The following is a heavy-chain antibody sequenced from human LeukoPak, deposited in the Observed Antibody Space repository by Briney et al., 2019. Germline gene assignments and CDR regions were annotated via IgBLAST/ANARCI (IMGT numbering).Heavy chain of an antibody. V-gene: IGHV3-23*01. Sequence: GGSLRLSCAASGFTFSSYAMSWVRQAPGKGLEWVSGMSGSSGSTYYADSVKGRLTISRDNSKNTLYLQMNSLRAEDTAVYYCAKGPQTGPLDYWGQGALVTVSS. CDR2: MSGSSGST. CDR3: AKGPQTGPLDY. D-gene: IGHD1-14*01. J-gene: IGHJ4*02. CDR1: GFTFSSYA.